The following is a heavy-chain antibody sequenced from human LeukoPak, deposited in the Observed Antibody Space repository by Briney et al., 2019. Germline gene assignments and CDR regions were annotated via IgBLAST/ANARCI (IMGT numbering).Heavy chain of an antibody. CDR3: AKGLVGGSYYNWFDP. V-gene: IGHV3-23*01. CDR1: GFTFSSYA. CDR2: ISGSGGST. Sequence: GGSLRLSCAASGFTFSSYAMSWVRQAPGKGLEWVSAISGSGGSTYYADSVKGRFTISRDNSKNTLYLQMNSQRAEDTAVYYCAKGLVGGSYYNWFDPWGQGTLVTVSS. D-gene: IGHD1-26*01. J-gene: IGHJ5*02.